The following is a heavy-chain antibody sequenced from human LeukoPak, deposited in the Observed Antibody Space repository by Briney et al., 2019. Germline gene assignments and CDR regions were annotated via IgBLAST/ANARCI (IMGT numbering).Heavy chain of an antibody. CDR2: ISSSGSTI. V-gene: IGHV3-11*04. CDR3: ARDSRRFGELLGD. CDR1: GFTFRDYY. J-gene: IGHJ4*02. D-gene: IGHD3-10*01. Sequence: GGAPRNSCAAPGFTFRDYYMSWVRPAPGEGAGGGFYISSSGSTIYYADSVKGRFTISRDNAKNSLYLQMNSLRAEDTAVYYCARDSRRFGELLGDWGQGTLVTVSS.